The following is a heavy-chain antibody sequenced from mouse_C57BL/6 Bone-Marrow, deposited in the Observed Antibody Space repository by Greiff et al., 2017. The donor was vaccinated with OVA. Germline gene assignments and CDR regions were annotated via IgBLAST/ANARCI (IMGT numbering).Heavy chain of an antibody. V-gene: IGHV1-63*01. Sequence: QVQLQQSGAELVRPGTSVKMSCKASGYTFTNYWIGWAKQRPGHGLEWIGDIYPGGGYTNYNEKFKGQATLPADKSSSTAYMQFSSLTSEDSAIYYCARIGGSYWYFDVWGTGTTVTVSS. CDR2: IYPGGGYT. J-gene: IGHJ1*03. CDR1: GYTFTNYW. CDR3: ARIGGSYWYFDV. D-gene: IGHD1-1*02.